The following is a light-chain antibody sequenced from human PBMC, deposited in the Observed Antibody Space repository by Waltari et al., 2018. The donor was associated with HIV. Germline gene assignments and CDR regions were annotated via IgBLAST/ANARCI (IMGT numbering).Light chain of an antibody. J-gene: IGLJ2*01. Sequence: SYVLTQPPSVSVAPGQTATLTCGRNNFGSQRVPWYQQKPGQAPLLVVYDYRDRPSGIPERFSGSNSGSTATLTITRVEAGDEADYYCQVWDSRSDHVLFGRGTKLTVL. CDR2: DYR. CDR3: QVWDSRSDHVL. CDR1: NFGSQR. V-gene: IGLV3-21*02.